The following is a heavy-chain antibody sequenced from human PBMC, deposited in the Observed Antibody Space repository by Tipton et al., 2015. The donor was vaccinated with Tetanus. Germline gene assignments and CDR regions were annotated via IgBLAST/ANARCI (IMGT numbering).Heavy chain of an antibody. Sequence: TLSLTCSVTGGSITSGTPYWGWVRQPPGKGLEWIGSIYPYRGSTDYNPSLRSRVSISTDRSKNQFSLKLTSVTAADTAVYYCVKTADNWFDPWGRGTLVTVSP. CDR2: IYPYRGST. D-gene: IGHD6-25*01. CDR1: GGSITSGTPY. V-gene: IGHV4-39*01. CDR3: VKTADNWFDP. J-gene: IGHJ5*02.